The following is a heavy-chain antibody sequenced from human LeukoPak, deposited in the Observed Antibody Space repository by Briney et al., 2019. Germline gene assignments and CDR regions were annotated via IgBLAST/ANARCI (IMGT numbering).Heavy chain of an antibody. CDR1: GFTFSSYA. Sequence: TGGSLRLSCAASGFTFSSYAMHWVRQAPGKGLEWVAVISYDGSNKYYADSVKGRFAIPRDNSKNTLYLQMNSLRAEDTAVYYCARSLERYYSGSGSYYMNNWFDPWGQGTLVTVSS. CDR2: ISYDGSNK. J-gene: IGHJ5*02. D-gene: IGHD3-10*01. CDR3: ARSLERYYSGSGSYYMNNWFDP. V-gene: IGHV3-30*09.